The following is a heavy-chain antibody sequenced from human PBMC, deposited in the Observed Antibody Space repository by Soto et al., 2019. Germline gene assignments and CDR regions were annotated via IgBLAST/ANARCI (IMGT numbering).Heavy chain of an antibody. D-gene: IGHD5-12*01. CDR3: AKHSGYDHCYGREV. CDR2: TTGSGGTA. J-gene: IGHJ6*02. CDR1: ILSFDIYA. Sequence: EVQLLESGGGLVQPGGSLRLSCAASILSFDIYAMSWVRQAPGKGLEWVSATTGSGGTAYYAGSVKGRFTISRDNSKNTLYLQMDSVRAEATAVYYGAKHSGYDHCYGREVLGQGTTVTVSS. V-gene: IGHV3-23*01.